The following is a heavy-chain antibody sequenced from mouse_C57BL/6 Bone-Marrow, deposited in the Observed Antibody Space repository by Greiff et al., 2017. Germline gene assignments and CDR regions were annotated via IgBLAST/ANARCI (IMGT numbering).Heavy chain of an antibody. CDR2: INPGSGGT. D-gene: IGHD2-2*01. CDR1: GYAFTNYL. Sequence: VKLMESGAELVRPGTSVKVSCKASGYAFTNYLIEWVKQRPGQGLEWIGVINPGSGGTHYNEKFKGKATLTADKSSSTAYMQLSSLTSEDSAVYFCAREGWLRRGFAYWGQGTLVTVSA. CDR3: AREGWLRRGFAY. J-gene: IGHJ3*01. V-gene: IGHV1-54*01.